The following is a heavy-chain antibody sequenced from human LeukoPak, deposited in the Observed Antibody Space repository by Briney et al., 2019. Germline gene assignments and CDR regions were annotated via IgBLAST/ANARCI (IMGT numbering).Heavy chain of an antibody. CDR2: ISLSGYT. D-gene: IGHD6-13*01. CDR3: ARQVAAVGYYFDY. Sequence: SETLSLTCGVSGGSITTTNYWSWVRQSPGRGLEWIGEISLSGYTGFNPSLRGRVTMSLDESKNQFSLKLNSVTAADTAVYYCARQVAAVGYYFDYWGQGTLVTVSS. J-gene: IGHJ4*02. V-gene: IGHV4-4*02. CDR1: GGSITTTNY.